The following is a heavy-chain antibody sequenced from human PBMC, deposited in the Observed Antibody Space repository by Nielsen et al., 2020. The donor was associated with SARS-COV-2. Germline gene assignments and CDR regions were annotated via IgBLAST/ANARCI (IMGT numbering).Heavy chain of an antibody. D-gene: IGHD5-12*01. CDR3: ARESSGYDHYNYGMDV. CDR2: TNFSGRT. CDR1: GASTGIVGYY. J-gene: IGHJ6*02. Sequence: SETLSLTCTVSGASTGIVGYYWAWIRHHPGKGLEWIGYTNFSGRTCYNPSLKSRVTISVDTSKNQFSLSLRSVTAADTAVYYCARESSGYDHYNYGMDVWGQGTTVTVSS. V-gene: IGHV4-31*03.